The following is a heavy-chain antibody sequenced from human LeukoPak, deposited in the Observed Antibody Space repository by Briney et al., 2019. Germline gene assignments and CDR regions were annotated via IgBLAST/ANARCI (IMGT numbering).Heavy chain of an antibody. CDR1: GGSFSGYY. CDR3: ARRRDGLAAGGGVDY. Sequence: SETLSLTCAVYGGSFSGYYWSWIRQPPGKGLEWIGEINHSGSTNYNPSLKSRVTISVDTSKNQFSLKLSSVTAADTAVYYCARRRDGLAAGGGVDYWGQGTLVTVSS. D-gene: IGHD6-13*01. CDR2: INHSGST. J-gene: IGHJ4*02. V-gene: IGHV4-34*01.